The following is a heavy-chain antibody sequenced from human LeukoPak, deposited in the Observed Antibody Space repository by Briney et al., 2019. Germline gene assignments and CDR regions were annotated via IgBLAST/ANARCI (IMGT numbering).Heavy chain of an antibody. CDR3: TTDGVGVEGATYDN. D-gene: IGHD1-26*01. CDR1: GFTFSSYG. Sequence: GGSLRLSCAASGFTFSSYGMSWVRQAPGKGLEWVSAISGSGGSTYYADSVKGRFTISRDNSKNTLYLQMNSLRAEDTAVYYCTTDGVGVEGATYDNWGQGTLVSVSS. CDR2: ISGSGGST. V-gene: IGHV3-23*01. J-gene: IGHJ4*02.